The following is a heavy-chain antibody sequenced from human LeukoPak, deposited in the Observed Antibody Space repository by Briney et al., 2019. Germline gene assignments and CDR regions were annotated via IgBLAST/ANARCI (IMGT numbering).Heavy chain of an antibody. CDR1: GFTFNSYW. V-gene: IGHV3-7*01. CDR2: IKQDGSEK. D-gene: IGHD6-6*01. Sequence: GGSLRLSCAASGFTFNSYWMSWVRQAPGKGLEWVANIKQDGSEKYYVDSVKGRFTISRDNAKNSLYLQMNSLRAEDTAVYYCARDETDPRIAAPGSLDYWGQGTLVTVSS. CDR3: ARDETDPRIAAPGSLDY. J-gene: IGHJ4*02.